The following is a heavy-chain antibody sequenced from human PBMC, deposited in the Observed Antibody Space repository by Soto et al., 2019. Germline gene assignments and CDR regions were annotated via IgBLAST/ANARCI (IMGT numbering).Heavy chain of an antibody. CDR2: ISWNSGSI. V-gene: IGHV3-9*01. D-gene: IGHD6-19*01. J-gene: IGHJ4*02. CDR3: AKDTFSVSADSSSGWEDDY. Sequence: GGSLRLSCAASGFTFDDYAMHWVRQAPGKGLEWVSGISWNSGSIGYADSVKGRFTISRDNAKNSLYLQMNSLRAEDTALYYCAKDTFSVSADSSSGWEDDYWGQGTLVTVSS. CDR1: GFTFDDYA.